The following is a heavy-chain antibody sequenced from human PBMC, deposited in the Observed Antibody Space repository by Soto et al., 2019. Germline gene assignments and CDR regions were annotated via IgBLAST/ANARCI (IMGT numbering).Heavy chain of an antibody. D-gene: IGHD3-22*01. Sequence: PGESLKISCKGSGYSFAGYWITWVRQKPGKGLEWMGRIDPSDSQTYYSPSFRGHVTISVTRSSTTVFLQCSSLRASDTAMYYCARQIYDSDTGPNFQYYFDSWGKGTPVTVSS. CDR1: GYSFAGYW. J-gene: IGHJ4*02. CDR2: IDPSDSQT. CDR3: ARQIYDSDTGPNFQYYFDS. V-gene: IGHV5-10-1*01.